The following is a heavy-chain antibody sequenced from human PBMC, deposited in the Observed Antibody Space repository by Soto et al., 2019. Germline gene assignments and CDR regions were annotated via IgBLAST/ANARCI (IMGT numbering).Heavy chain of an antibody. D-gene: IGHD2-2*01. Sequence: ASVKVSCKASGYTFTSYGISWVRQAPGQRLEWMGWINACNGNTKYSQKFQGRVTITRDTSTSTAYMELSSLRSEDTAVYYCAREDLYCSSTSCYIDYWGQGTLVTVSS. J-gene: IGHJ4*02. CDR3: AREDLYCSSTSCYIDY. CDR1: GYTFTSYG. V-gene: IGHV1-18*01. CDR2: INACNGNT.